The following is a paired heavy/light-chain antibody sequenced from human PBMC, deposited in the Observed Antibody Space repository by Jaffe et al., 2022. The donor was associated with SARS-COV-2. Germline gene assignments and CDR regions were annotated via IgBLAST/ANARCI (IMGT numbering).Light chain of an antibody. V-gene: IGLV2-8*01. J-gene: IGLJ2*01. CDR2: EVT. Sequence: QSALTQPPSASGSPGQSVAISCTGTSSDVGGYNFVSWYQQHPGKAPKLMIYEVTKRPSGVPDRFSGSKSGNTASLTVSGLQAEDEADYYCSSYAGSIPLVFGGGTKLTVL. CDR1: SSDVGGYNF. CDR3: SSYAGSIPLV.
Heavy chain of an antibody. V-gene: IGHV3-48*02. Sequence: EVQLAESGGGLVQPGGSLRLSCAASGFTFSTYTMNWVRQAPGKGLEWVSYIPSGSGTTYYADSVQGRFIASRDNAKNSLYLQMNSLREEDTAVYYCARDGGKGGENDYWGQGTLVTVSS. CDR2: IPSGSGTT. CDR1: GFTFSTYT. J-gene: IGHJ4*02. CDR3: ARDGGKGGENDY. D-gene: IGHD2-15*01.